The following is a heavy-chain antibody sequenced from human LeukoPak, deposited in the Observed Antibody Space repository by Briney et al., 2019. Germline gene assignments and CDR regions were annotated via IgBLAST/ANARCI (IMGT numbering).Heavy chain of an antibody. Sequence: SETLSLTCTVSGGSISSYYWSWIRQPPGKGLEWIGYIYYSGSTNYNPSLKSRVAISVDTSKNQFALKLSSVTAADTAVYYCARQYYYDSSGYYSAGPNWFDPWGQGTLVTVSS. CDR1: GGSISSYY. CDR3: ARQYYYDSSGYYSAGPNWFDP. J-gene: IGHJ5*02. CDR2: IYYSGST. D-gene: IGHD3-22*01. V-gene: IGHV4-59*12.